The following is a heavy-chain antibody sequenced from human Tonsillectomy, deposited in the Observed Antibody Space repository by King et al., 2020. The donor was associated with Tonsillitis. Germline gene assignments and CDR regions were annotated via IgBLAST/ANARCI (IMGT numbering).Heavy chain of an antibody. J-gene: IGHJ3*02. V-gene: IGHV5-10-1*03. Sequence: VQLVESGAEVKKPGESLRISCKGSGYSFTSYWISWVRQMPGKGLEWMGRIDPSDSYTNYSPSFQGHVTISADKSISTAYLQWSSLKASDTAMYYCAWIPPGSGYCSSTSCYGGAFDIWGEGTMVTVSS. CDR1: GYSFTSYW. CDR3: AWIPPGSGYCSSTSCYGGAFDI. CDR2: IDPSDSYT. D-gene: IGHD2-2*01.